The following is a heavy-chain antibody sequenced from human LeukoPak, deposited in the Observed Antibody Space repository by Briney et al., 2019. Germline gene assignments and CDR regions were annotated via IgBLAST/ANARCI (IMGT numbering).Heavy chain of an antibody. CDR2: ISNSGVTT. V-gene: IGHV3-23*01. Sequence: GGSLRLSCAASGFSFSSYAMSWVRQAPGKGLEWVSSISNSGVTTYYADSVKGRFNLSRDNSKNTLYLQMNSLRAGDTAVYYCAKGARGVTPVYYSDYWGQGILVTVSS. J-gene: IGHJ4*02. CDR3: AKGARGVTPVYYSDY. D-gene: IGHD2-8*01. CDR1: GFSFSSYA.